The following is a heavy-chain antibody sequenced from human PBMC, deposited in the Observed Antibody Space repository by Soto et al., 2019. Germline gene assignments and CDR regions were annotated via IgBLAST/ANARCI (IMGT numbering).Heavy chain of an antibody. D-gene: IGHD1-26*01. J-gene: IGHJ6*02. CDR1: GFTVSTYN. CDR2: TYSGGST. V-gene: IGHV3-53*01. Sequence: GGSLRLSCAASGFTVSTYNMIWVRQAPVKGLEWVSVTYSGGSTQYADSVKGRFTVSRDNSKNTLYLQMSSLRDEDTAVYYCARKLSGAVQGWAYGMDVWGRGTTVTVSS. CDR3: ARKLSGAVQGWAYGMDV.